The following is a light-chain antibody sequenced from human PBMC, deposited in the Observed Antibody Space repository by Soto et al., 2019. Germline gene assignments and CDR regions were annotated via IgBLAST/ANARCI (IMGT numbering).Light chain of an antibody. CDR3: SSSAGTKNMV. CDR1: PSDVGASYY. V-gene: IGLV2-8*01. J-gene: IGLJ2*01. CDR2: EVS. Sequence: QSALTQPPSASGSPGQSVTISCTGTPSDVGASYYVSWYQQQPGKAPKLMISEVSKRPSGVPDRFAGSKSGTTASLTVSGLQDEDEADYYCSSSAGTKNMVFGAGTKLTVL.